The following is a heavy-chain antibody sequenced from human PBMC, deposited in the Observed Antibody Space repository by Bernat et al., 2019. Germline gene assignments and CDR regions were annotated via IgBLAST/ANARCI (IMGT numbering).Heavy chain of an antibody. CDR1: GGSFSGYY. CDR3: ARAHIVVVVAATPGVYDI. D-gene: IGHD2-15*01. Sequence: QVQLQQWGAGLLKPSETLSLTCAVYGGSFSGYYWSWIRQPPGKGLEWIGEINHSGSTNYNPSLKSRVTISVDTSKNQFSLKLSSVTAADTAVYYCARAHIVVVVAATPGVYDIWGQGQWSPSLQ. J-gene: IGHJ3*02. CDR2: INHSGST. V-gene: IGHV4-34*01.